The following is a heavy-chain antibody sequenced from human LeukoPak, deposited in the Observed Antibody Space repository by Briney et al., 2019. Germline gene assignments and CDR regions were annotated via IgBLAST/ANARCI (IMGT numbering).Heavy chain of an antibody. CDR2: IYYSGST. Sequence: SETLSLTCTVSGGSISSYFWSWIRQPPGKGLEWIGYIYYSGSTNYNPSLKSRVTISVDTSKNQFSLKLSSVTAADTAVYYCARGGSGWSFDYWGQGTLVTVSS. J-gene: IGHJ4*02. V-gene: IGHV4-59*01. D-gene: IGHD6-19*01. CDR3: ARGGSGWSFDY. CDR1: GGSISSYF.